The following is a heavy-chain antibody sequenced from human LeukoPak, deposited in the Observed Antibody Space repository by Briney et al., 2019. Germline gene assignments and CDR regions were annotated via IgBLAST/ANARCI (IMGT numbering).Heavy chain of an antibody. V-gene: IGHV4-59*08. Sequence: PSETLSLTCTASGGSISSYYWSWIRQPPGKGLEWIGYIYYSGSTNYNPSLKSRVTISVDTSKNRFSLMLSSVTAADTAVYYCARHGYCSGGSCYAFDYWGQGTLVTVSS. J-gene: IGHJ4*02. CDR1: GGSISSYY. CDR2: IYYSGST. D-gene: IGHD2-15*01. CDR3: ARHGYCSGGSCYAFDY.